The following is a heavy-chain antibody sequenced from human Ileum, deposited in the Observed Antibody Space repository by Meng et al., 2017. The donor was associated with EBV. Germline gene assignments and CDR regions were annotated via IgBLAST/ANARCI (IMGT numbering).Heavy chain of an antibody. Sequence: QGDLKRAGQGLSSPSAPPPLPSSWLGGAVSSDSYHWSWTRQSPGRGLEWMGHPYGSDINYTPSFQSRVTISIDTAKNQLFLKLTSVTAADTAMYYCAYYRVGRGGVGSWGQGTLVTVSS. J-gene: IGHJ4*02. CDR1: GGAVSSDSYH. CDR2: PYGSDI. D-gene: IGHD3-16*01. CDR3: AYYRVGRGGVGS. V-gene: IGHV4-61*01.